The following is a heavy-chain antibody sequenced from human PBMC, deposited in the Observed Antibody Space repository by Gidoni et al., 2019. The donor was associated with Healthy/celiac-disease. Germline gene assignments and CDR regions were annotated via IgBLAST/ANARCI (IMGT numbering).Heavy chain of an antibody. V-gene: IGHV4-59*01. CDR2: IYYSGST. Sequence: QVQLQESGPGLVKPSESLSLTCTVSGGSISSYYWSWIRQPPGKGLEWIGYIYYSGSTNYNPSLKSRVTISVDTSKNQFSLKLSSVTAADTAVYYCARVGTYDFWSGYFYYFDYWGQGTLVTVSS. D-gene: IGHD3-3*01. J-gene: IGHJ4*02. CDR3: ARVGTYDFWSGYFYYFDY. CDR1: GGSISSYY.